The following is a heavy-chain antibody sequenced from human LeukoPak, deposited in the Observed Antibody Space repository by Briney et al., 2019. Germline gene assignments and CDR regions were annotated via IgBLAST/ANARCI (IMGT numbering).Heavy chain of an antibody. V-gene: IGHV1-8*01. Sequence: ASVKVSCTASGYTFTSHDINWVRQATGQGLEWMGWMNPNSGNTGYAQKFQGRVTMTRNTSISTAYMELSSLRSEDTAVYYCARGFVRARGYSKRYSRLLDYWGQGTLVTVSS. J-gene: IGHJ4*02. CDR1: GYTFTSHD. D-gene: IGHD5-18*01. CDR3: ARGFVRARGYSKRYSRLLDY. CDR2: MNPNSGNT.